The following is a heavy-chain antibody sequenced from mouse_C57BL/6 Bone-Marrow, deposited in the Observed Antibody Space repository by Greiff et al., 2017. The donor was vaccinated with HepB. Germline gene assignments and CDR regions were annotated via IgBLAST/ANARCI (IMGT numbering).Heavy chain of an antibody. V-gene: IGHV1-55*01. J-gene: IGHJ1*03. CDR2: IYPGSGST. CDR1: GYTLTSYW. D-gene: IGHD1-1*01. Sequence: QVQLQQPGAELVKPGASVKMSCKASGYTLTSYWITWVKQRPGQGLEWIGDIYPGSGSTNYNEKFKSKATLTVDTSSSTAYMQRSSLTSEDSAVYYCARVNYYGSSHWDFDVWGTGTTVTVSS. CDR3: ARVNYYGSSHWDFDV.